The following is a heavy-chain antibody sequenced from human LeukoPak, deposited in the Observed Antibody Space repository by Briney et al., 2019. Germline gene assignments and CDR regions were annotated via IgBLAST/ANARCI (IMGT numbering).Heavy chain of an antibody. CDR3: ARDLTTVTKGFDI. J-gene: IGHJ3*02. D-gene: IGHD2-8*01. CDR1: GDSISTHY. Sequence: SETLCLTCTISGDSISTHYWTWIRQSPGKGLEWIGYVSSIGLTNYNPSLKSRVTISVDTSKNHFSLRLGSLTAADTAVYYCARDLTTVTKGFDIWGQGTVVTVSS. CDR2: VSSIGLT. V-gene: IGHV4-59*11.